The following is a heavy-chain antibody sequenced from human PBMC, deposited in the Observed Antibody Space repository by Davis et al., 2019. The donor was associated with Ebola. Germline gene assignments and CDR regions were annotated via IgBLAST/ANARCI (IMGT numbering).Heavy chain of an antibody. CDR1: GFTFSSYA. CDR2: LSGTGGGST. Sequence: GESLKISCAASGFTFSSYAMSWVRQAPGKGLEWVSTLSGTGGGSTYYADSVKGRFTISRDNSKNTLYLQMNSLRAEDTAVYYCAKDDLYSYEYQYYFDYWGQGTLVTVS. CDR3: AKDDLYSYEYQYYFDY. D-gene: IGHD5-18*01. V-gene: IGHV3-23*01. J-gene: IGHJ4*02.